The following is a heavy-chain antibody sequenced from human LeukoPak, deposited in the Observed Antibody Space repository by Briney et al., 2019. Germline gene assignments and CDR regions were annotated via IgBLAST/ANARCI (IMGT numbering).Heavy chain of an antibody. V-gene: IGHV1-69*13. CDR1: GGTFSSYA. Sequence: SVKVSCKASGGTFSSYAISWVRQAPGQGLEWMGGIIPIFGTANYAQKFQGRVTITADESTSTAYMELSSLRSEDTAVYYCAKDLRYSSSSDYWGQGTLVTVSS. J-gene: IGHJ4*02. CDR2: IIPIFGTA. CDR3: AKDLRYSSSSDY. D-gene: IGHD6-6*01.